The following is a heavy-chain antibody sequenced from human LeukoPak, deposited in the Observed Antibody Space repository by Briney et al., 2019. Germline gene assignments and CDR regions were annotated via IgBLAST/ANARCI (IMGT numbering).Heavy chain of an antibody. J-gene: IGHJ4*02. CDR1: GGSIRGSSYY. CDR2: IYYSRTTS. CDR3: ARQLYEYMRYYFDY. Sequence: SETLSLTCTVSGGSIRGSSYYWGWIRQPPGKGLEWIGSIYYSRTTSYYNPSLKSRVTISVDTSKNQFSLKLSSVTAADTAVYYCARQLYEYMRYYFDYWGQGTLVTVSS. V-gene: IGHV4-39*01. D-gene: IGHD2-2*02.